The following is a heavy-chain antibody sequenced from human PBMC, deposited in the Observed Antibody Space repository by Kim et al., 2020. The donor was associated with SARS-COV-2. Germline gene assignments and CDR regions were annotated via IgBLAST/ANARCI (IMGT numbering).Heavy chain of an antibody. V-gene: IGHV4-34*01. CDR3: ARVPTWTIAVAGSLAFDI. D-gene: IGHD6-19*01. J-gene: IGHJ3*02. Sequence: KSRVTISVDTSKNQVSLKLSSVTAADTALYYCARVPTWTIAVAGSLAFDIWGQGTMVTVSS.